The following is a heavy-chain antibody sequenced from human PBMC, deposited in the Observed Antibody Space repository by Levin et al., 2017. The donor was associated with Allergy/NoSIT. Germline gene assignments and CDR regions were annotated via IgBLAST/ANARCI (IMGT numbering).Heavy chain of an antibody. V-gene: IGHV4-61*01. CDR3: ARDQTIGRTIRGLDL. D-gene: IGHD4-17*01. Sequence: SETLSLTCTVSGGSVSNGNYYWTWIRQPPGKGLEWIGCIYYSGGTNYSLSLKSRVTISIDTSKNQFSLELSSVTAADASGYYCARDQTIGRTIRGLDLWGQGALVTVSS. J-gene: IGHJ4*02. CDR2: IYYSGGT. CDR1: GGSVSNGNYY.